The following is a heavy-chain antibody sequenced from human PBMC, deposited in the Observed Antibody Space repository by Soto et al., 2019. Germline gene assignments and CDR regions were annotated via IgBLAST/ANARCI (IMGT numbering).Heavy chain of an antibody. V-gene: IGHV4-30-2*01. CDR2: IHVTGYT. Sequence: QLQLQESGSGLVNPSQTLSLTCTVSGASITSGSYSWRWIRQAPGKGLEWVGNIHVTGYTAFSPSFKLRVTMSVDTSTNQLSLDVDSVSAADTAVYFWASGEALRPSGHVPLAFWGQGALVTVSS. J-gene: IGHJ4*02. D-gene: IGHD3-10*01. CDR3: ASGEALRPSGHVPLAF. CDR1: GASITSGSYS.